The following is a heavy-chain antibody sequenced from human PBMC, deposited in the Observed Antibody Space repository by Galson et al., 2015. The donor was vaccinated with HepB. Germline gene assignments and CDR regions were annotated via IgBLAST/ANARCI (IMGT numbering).Heavy chain of an antibody. CDR3: AKDPTYYYDNRGYFRLYYYGMDV. Sequence: SLRLSCAASGFSFSSYGMHWVRQVPGKGLEWLAFMRYDATEQKYADSVKGRFTISRDNVKNTPYLQMNNLRVEDTGVYYCAKDPTYYYDNRGYFRLYYYGMDVWGQGTKVTVSS. V-gene: IGHV3-30*02. J-gene: IGHJ6*02. CDR2: MRYDATEQ. D-gene: IGHD3-22*01. CDR1: GFSFSSYG.